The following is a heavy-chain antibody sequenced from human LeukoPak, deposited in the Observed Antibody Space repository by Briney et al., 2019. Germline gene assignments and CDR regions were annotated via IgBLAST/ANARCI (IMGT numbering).Heavy chain of an antibody. CDR2: IYYSGST. J-gene: IGHJ4*02. CDR3: ARGLYSSGPRIDY. Sequence: PSETLSLTCTVSGGSISSYYWSWVRQPPGKGLEWIGYIYYSGSTNYNPSLKSRVTISVDTSKNQFSLKLSSVTAADTAVYYCARGLYSSGPRIDYWGQGTLVTVSS. D-gene: IGHD6-19*01. V-gene: IGHV4-59*01. CDR1: GGSISSYY.